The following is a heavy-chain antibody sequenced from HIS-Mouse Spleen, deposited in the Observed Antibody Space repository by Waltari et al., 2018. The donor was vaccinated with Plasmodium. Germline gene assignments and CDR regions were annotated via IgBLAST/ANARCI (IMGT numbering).Heavy chain of an antibody. CDR2: INPNSGGT. J-gene: IGHJ1*01. Sequence: QVQLVQSGAEVKKPGASVKVSCKASGYTFTGYYLHWMRQDPGQGLEWTGWINPNSGGTNYAQKFQGRVTMTRDTSISTAYMELSRLRSDDTAVYYCARVLGYKAAAGTFVEYFQHWGQGTLVTVSS. D-gene: IGHD6-13*01. V-gene: IGHV1-2*02. CDR1: GYTFTGYY. CDR3: ARVLGYKAAAGTFVEYFQH.